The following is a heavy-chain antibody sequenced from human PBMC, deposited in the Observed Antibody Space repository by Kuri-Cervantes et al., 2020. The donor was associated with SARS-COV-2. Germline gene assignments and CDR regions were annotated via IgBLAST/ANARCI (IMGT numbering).Heavy chain of an antibody. CDR3: ARTQGVAARRGDHNWFDP. CDR1: GGSISSSSYY. Sequence: GSLRLSCTVSGGSISSSSYYWGWSRQPPGKGLEWIGSNYYSGSTYYNPSLKSRVTISVDTSKNQFSLKLSSVTAADTAVYYCARTQGVAARRGDHNWFDPWGQGTLVTVSS. V-gene: IGHV4-39*01. CDR2: NYYSGST. D-gene: IGHD6-6*01. J-gene: IGHJ5*02.